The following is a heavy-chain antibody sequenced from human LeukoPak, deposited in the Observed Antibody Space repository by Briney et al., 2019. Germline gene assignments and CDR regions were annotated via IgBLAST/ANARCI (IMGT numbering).Heavy chain of an antibody. J-gene: IGHJ4*02. CDR1: GGSFSGYY. V-gene: IGHV4-34*01. CDR2: INHSGST. D-gene: IGHD4-23*01. CDR3: ATRLGYGGNFYFDY. Sequence: SETLSLTCAVYGGSFSGYYWSWIRQPPGKGLEWIGEINHSGSTYYNPSLKSRVTISVDRSKNQFSLKLSSVTAADTAVYYCATRLGYGGNFYFDYWGQGTLVTVSS.